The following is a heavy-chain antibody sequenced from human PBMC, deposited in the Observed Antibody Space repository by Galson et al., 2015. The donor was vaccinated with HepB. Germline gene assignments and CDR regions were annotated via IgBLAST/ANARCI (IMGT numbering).Heavy chain of an antibody. V-gene: IGHV2-5*02. D-gene: IGHD2-2*01. J-gene: IGHJ5*02. CDR3: AHRQTDCSSISCNAWFDP. CDR2: IYWDDDK. CDR1: GFSLSTSGVG. Sequence: PALVKPTQTLTLTCTFFGFSLSTSGVGVGWIRQPPGKALEWLALIYWDDDKRYSPSLKSRLTITKDTSRNQVVLTMTNMDPVDIATYYCAHRQTDCSSISCNAWFDPWGQGTLVTVSS.